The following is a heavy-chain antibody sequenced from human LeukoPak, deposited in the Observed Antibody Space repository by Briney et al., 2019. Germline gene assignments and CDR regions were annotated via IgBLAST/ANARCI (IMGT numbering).Heavy chain of an antibody. Sequence: SETLSLTCAVYGGSFSGYYWSWIRQPPGKGLEWIGEINHSGSTNYNPSLRSRVTISVDTSKNQFSLKLSSVTAADTAVYYSARGHSEEFSSHDSSCYYYVRTKYYFDYWGQGTLVTVSS. CDR1: GGSFSGYY. CDR3: ARGHSEEFSSHDSSCYYYVRTKYYFDY. J-gene: IGHJ4*02. D-gene: IGHD3-22*01. V-gene: IGHV4-34*01. CDR2: INHSGST.